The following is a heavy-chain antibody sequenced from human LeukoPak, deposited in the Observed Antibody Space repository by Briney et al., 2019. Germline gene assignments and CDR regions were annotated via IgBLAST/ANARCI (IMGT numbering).Heavy chain of an antibody. CDR1: GGSISSYY. Sequence: PSETLSLTCTVSGGSISSYYWSWIRQPAGKGLEWIGRIYTSGSTNYNPTLKSRVTMSVDTSKNQFSLKLSSVTAADTAVYYCAREFIAVAGYNWFDPWGQGTLVTVSS. V-gene: IGHV4-4*07. CDR2: IYTSGST. J-gene: IGHJ5*02. D-gene: IGHD6-19*01. CDR3: AREFIAVAGYNWFDP.